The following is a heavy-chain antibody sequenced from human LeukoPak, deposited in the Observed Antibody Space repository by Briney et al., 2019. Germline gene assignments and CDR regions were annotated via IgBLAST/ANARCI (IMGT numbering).Heavy chain of an antibody. CDR1: GYTFTSYA. D-gene: IGHD3-10*01. J-gene: IGHJ4*02. Sequence: GASAKVSCKASGYTFTSYAMHWVRQDPGQRLEWMGWINAGNGNTKYSQKFQGRVTITRDTSASTAYMELSSLRSEDTAVYYCARALPLGRFGELVVYWGQGTLVTVSS. CDR2: INAGNGNT. CDR3: ARALPLGRFGELVVY. V-gene: IGHV1-3*01.